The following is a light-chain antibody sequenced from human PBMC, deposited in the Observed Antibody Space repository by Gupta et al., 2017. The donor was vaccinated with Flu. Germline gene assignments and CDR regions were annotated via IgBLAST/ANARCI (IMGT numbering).Light chain of an antibody. CDR3: CSHAGSYTLGV. Sequence: QSALTQPRSVSGSPGPSVTISCTGTSSDVGGYNYVSWYQQHPGKAPNLMIYDVSKRPSGVPDRFSGSKSGNTASLTISGLQAEDEADYYCCSHAGSYTLGVFGGGTKLTVL. CDR2: DVS. CDR1: SSDVGGYNY. J-gene: IGLJ2*01. V-gene: IGLV2-11*01.